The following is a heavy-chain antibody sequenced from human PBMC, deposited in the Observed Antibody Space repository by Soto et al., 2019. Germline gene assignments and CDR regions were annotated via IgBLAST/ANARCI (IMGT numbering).Heavy chain of an antibody. CDR2: IYYSGST. J-gene: IGHJ4*02. D-gene: IGHD6-13*01. Sequence: SETLSLTCTVSGGSISSGGYYWSWIRQHPGTGLEWIGYIYYSGSTYYNPSLKSRATISVDTSKNQFSLKLSSVTAADTAVYYCARDRLRPILSSSRDSSSWALDYWGQGTLVTVSS. V-gene: IGHV4-31*03. CDR1: GGSISSGGYY. CDR3: ARDRLRPILSSSRDSSSWALDY.